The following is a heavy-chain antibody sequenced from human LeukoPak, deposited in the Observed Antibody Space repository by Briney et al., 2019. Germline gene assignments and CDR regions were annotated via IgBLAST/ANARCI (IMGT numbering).Heavy chain of an antibody. CDR3: ARDFGSDYYYGMDV. V-gene: IGHV3-30-3*01. CDR1: GFTFSSYA. D-gene: IGHD1-14*01. CDR2: ISYDGSDK. J-gene: IGHJ6*02. Sequence: GGSLRLSCAASGFTFSSYAMHWVRQAPGKGLEWVAVISYDGSDKYYADSVKGRFTISRDNSKNTLYLQMNSLRAEDTAVYYCARDFGSDYYYGMDVWGQGTTVTVSS.